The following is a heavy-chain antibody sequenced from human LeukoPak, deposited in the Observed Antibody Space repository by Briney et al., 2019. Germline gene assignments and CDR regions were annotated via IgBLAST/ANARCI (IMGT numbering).Heavy chain of an antibody. CDR3: TRAGYGSGPLFDY. CDR1: GGFTFSSYA. V-gene: IGHV3-30*04. J-gene: IGHJ4*02. Sequence: GGSLRLSCAASGGFTFSSYAMHWVRQGPGKGLEWVAVIPYDGSNEYYADSVKGRFTISRDNSKNTLYLQMNSLRPEDTAVYYCTRAGYGSGPLFDYWGQGTLVTVSS. CDR2: IPYDGSNE. D-gene: IGHD3-10*01.